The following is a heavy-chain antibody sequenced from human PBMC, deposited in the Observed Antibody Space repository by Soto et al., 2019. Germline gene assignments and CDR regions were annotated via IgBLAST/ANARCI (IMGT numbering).Heavy chain of an antibody. CDR2: IYYSGST. D-gene: IGHD3-22*01. CDR1: GGSISSGGYY. CDR3: ARDSSSSGYSF. V-gene: IGHV4-31*03. J-gene: IGHJ4*02. Sequence: SDTLSLTCTVSGGSISSGGYYWCWIRQHPGKGLEWIGYIYYSGSTYYNPSLKSRVTISVDTSKNQFSLKLSSVTAADTAVYYCARDSSSSGYSFWGQGXLVTVYS.